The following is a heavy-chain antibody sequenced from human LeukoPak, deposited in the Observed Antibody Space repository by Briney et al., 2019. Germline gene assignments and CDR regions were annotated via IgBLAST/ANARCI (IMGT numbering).Heavy chain of an antibody. V-gene: IGHV1-2*02. Sequence: ASVKVSCKASGYTFSSYGISWVRQAPGQGLEWMGWINPNSGGTNYAQKFQGRVTMTRDTSISTAYMELSRLRSDDTAVYYCARVDTAMVDYYGMDVWGQGTTVTVSS. D-gene: IGHD5-18*01. CDR2: INPNSGGT. CDR1: GYTFSSYG. J-gene: IGHJ6*02. CDR3: ARVDTAMVDYYGMDV.